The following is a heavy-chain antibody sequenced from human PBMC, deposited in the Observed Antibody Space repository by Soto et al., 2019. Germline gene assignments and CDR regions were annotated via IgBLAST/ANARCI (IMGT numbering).Heavy chain of an antibody. J-gene: IGHJ4*02. D-gene: IGHD4-17*01. CDR1: GFSLSTSGVG. V-gene: IGHV2-5*02. CDR2: IYWDNDK. Sequence: SGPTLVNPTQTLTLTCTFSGFSLSTSGVGVGWIRQPPGKALECLALIYWDNDKRYSPSLKSRLTITKDTSKNQVVLTLTNMDPVDTATYYCARHTTTSGYFDYWGQGTLVTVSS. CDR3: ARHTTTSGYFDY.